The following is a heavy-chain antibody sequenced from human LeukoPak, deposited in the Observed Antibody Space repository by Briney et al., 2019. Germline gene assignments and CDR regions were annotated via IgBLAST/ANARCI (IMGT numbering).Heavy chain of an antibody. J-gene: IGHJ4*02. CDR2: ISSSSSTI. D-gene: IGHD1-26*01. Sequence: GRSLRLSCATSGFTFSSYSMNWVRQAPGKGLEWVSYISSSSSTIYYADSVKGRFTISRDNAKNSLYLQMNSLRAEDTAVYYCARDPLEGATYFDYWGQGTLVTVSS. CDR1: GFTFSSYS. CDR3: ARDPLEGATYFDY. V-gene: IGHV3-48*01.